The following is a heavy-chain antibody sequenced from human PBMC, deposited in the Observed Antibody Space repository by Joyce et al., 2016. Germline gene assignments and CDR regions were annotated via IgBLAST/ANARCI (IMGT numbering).Heavy chain of an antibody. CDR2: LSYDGIYK. Sequence: QVQLVESGGGVVQPGRSLRLSCAASGLTLSNYGVHWVRQAPGKGLEWVAVLSYDGIYKDYADSVKGRFTISRDNSKNTVFLEMNSLRAEDTAVYYCAKILTATYSSGWFLDYWGQGTLVTVSS. V-gene: IGHV3-30*18. CDR1: GLTLSNYG. J-gene: IGHJ4*02. CDR3: AKILTATYSSGWFLDY. D-gene: IGHD6-25*01.